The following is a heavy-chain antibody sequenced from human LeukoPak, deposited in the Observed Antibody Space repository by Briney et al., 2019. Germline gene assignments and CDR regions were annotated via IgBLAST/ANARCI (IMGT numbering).Heavy chain of an antibody. D-gene: IGHD3-9*01. Sequence: PGGSLRLSCAASGFTFSSYSMNWVRQAPGKGLEWVSSISSSSSYIYYADSVKGRFTISRDNAKNSLYLQTNSLRAEDTAVYYCARAVEPYYDILTGYMTYFDYWGQGTLVTVSS. CDR2: ISSSSSYI. CDR1: GFTFSSYS. V-gene: IGHV3-21*01. J-gene: IGHJ4*02. CDR3: ARAVEPYYDILTGYMTYFDY.